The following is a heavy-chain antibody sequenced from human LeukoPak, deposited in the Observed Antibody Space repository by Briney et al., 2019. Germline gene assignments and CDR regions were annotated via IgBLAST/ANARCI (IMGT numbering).Heavy chain of an antibody. CDR1: GGSISSYY. CDR2: IYYSGST. V-gene: IGHV4-59*01. CDR3: ARDYSDPEYISGWYDY. J-gene: IGHJ4*02. D-gene: IGHD6-19*01. Sequence: SETLSLTCTVSGGSISSYYWSWIRQPPGKGLEWIGYIYYSGSTNYNPSLKSRVTISVDTSKNQFSLKLSSVTAADTAVYYCARDYSDPEYISGWYDYWGQGTLVTVSS.